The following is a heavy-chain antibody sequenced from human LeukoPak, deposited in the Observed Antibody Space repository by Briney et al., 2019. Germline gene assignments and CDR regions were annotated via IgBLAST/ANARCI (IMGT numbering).Heavy chain of an antibody. CDR3: ARDLHPGIAVAGKAWFDP. V-gene: IGHV1-2*02. Sequence: AASVKVSCKASGYTFTGYYMHWVRQAPGQGLEWMGWINPNSGGTNYAQKFQGRVTMTRDTSISTAYMELSRLRSDDTAVYYCARDLHPGIAVAGKAWFDPWGQGTLVTVSS. D-gene: IGHD6-19*01. J-gene: IGHJ5*02. CDR1: GYTFTGYY. CDR2: INPNSGGT.